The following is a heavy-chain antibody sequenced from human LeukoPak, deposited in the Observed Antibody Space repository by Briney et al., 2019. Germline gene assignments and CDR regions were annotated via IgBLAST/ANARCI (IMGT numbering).Heavy chain of an antibody. J-gene: IGHJ3*02. V-gene: IGHV4-59*01. CDR1: GGSISSYY. CDR3: ARGGSSGPDAFDI. Sequence: SETLSLTCTVSGGSISSYYWSWIRQPPGKGLEWIGYIYYSGSTNYNPSLKSRVTISVDTSKNQFSLKLSSVTAADTAVYHCARGGSSGPDAFDIWGQGTMVTVSS. CDR2: IYYSGST. D-gene: IGHD6-19*01.